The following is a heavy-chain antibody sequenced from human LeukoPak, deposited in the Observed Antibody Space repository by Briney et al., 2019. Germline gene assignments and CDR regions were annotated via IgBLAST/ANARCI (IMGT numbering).Heavy chain of an antibody. CDR1: GFTFSTYA. D-gene: IGHD2-2*01. J-gene: IGHJ6*02. Sequence: PGGSLRLSCAASGFTFSTYAVNWVRQAPGKGLEWVSAISGSGGSTYYADSVKGRFTISRDISMNTLHLQMNSLRAEDTAVYYCARGGYYRSSTSCYDGYYYYAMDVWGQGTTVTVSS. CDR3: ARGGYYRSSTSCYDGYYYYAMDV. V-gene: IGHV3-23*01. CDR2: ISGSGGST.